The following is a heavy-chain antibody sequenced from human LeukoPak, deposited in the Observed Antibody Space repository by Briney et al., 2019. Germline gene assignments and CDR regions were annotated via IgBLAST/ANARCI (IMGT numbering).Heavy chain of an antibody. Sequence: GGSLRLSCAASGFTFSNYNINWGRQAPGKGLEWVASISSSSNYIYYADSVKGRFTISRDNAKNSLYLQMNSLRAEDTAVYYCARDLMVRTYHAFDIWGQGTMVTVSS. V-gene: IGHV3-21*01. J-gene: IGHJ3*02. CDR3: ARDLMVRTYHAFDI. CDR2: ISSSSNYI. D-gene: IGHD3-10*01. CDR1: GFTFSNYN.